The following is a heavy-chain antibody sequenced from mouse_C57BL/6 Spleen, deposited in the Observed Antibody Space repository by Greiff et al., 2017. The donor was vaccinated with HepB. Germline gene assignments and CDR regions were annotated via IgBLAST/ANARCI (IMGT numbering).Heavy chain of an antibody. Sequence: EVHLVESGGDLVKPGGSLKLSCAASGFTFSSYGMSWVRQTPDKRLGWVATISSGGSYTYYPDSVKGRFTMSRDNAENTPYLQMSSLKSEDTAMYYCASPSTMVTYYAMDYWGQGTSVTVSS. CDR2: ISSGGSYT. CDR3: ASPSTMVTYYAMDY. V-gene: IGHV5-6*01. D-gene: IGHD2-2*01. J-gene: IGHJ4*01. CDR1: GFTFSSYG.